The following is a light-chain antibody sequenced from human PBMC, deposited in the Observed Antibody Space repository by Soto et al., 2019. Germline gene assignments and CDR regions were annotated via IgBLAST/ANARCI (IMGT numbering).Light chain of an antibody. J-gene: IGLJ2*01. CDR3: SSYAGSNNLG. V-gene: IGLV2-8*01. Sequence: QSVLTQPPSASGSPGQSVTISCTGTSSDVGAYNYVSWYQQHPGKAPKLMMYEVTERPSGVPDRFSGSKSGNTASLTVSGLQAEDEADYYCSSYAGSNNLGFGGGTKLTVL. CDR2: EVT. CDR1: SSDVGAYNY.